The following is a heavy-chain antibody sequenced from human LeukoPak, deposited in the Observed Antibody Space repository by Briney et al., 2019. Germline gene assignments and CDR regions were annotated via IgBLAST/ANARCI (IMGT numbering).Heavy chain of an antibody. CDR3: ARGKKVVGAIGY. V-gene: IGHV4-31*03. CDR1: GGSISSGGYY. Sequence: SETLSLTCTVSGGSISSGGYYWSWIRQHPGKGLEWIGYIYYSGSTYYNPSLKSRVTISVDTSKNQFSLKLSSVTAADTAVYHCARGKKVVGAIGYWGQGTLVTVSS. CDR2: IYYSGST. J-gene: IGHJ4*02. D-gene: IGHD1-26*01.